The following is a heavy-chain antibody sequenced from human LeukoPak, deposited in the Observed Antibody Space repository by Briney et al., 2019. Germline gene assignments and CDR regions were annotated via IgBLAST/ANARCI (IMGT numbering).Heavy chain of an antibody. Sequence: ASVKVSCKASGYTFTNYYIHWVRQAPGQGLECMGIINPSGGSTSYAQKFQGRVTMTRNTSISTAYMELSSLRSEDTAVYYCARAMLRGVIIGVAYWGQGTLVTVSS. V-gene: IGHV1-46*01. CDR3: ARAMLRGVIIGVAY. J-gene: IGHJ4*02. CDR1: GYTFTNYY. CDR2: INPSGGST. D-gene: IGHD3-10*01.